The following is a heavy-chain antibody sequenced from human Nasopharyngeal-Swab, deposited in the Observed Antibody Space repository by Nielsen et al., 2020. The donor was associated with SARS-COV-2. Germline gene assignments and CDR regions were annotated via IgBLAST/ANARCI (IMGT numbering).Heavy chain of an antibody. J-gene: IGHJ4*02. D-gene: IGHD3-3*01. CDR2: INHTGST. Sequence: SETLSLTCAVYGGSFSGYSWRWIRQPPGKGLEWIGEINHTGSTNYNPSLKSRVTISVDTSKNQFSLKVTSVTAADTAMYYCARGRVRFQYWGQGIQVTVSS. CDR1: GGSFSGYS. CDR3: ARGRVRFQY. V-gene: IGHV4-34*01.